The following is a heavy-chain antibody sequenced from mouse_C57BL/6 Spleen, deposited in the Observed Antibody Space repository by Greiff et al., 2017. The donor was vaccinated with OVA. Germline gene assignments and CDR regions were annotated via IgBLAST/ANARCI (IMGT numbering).Heavy chain of an antibody. J-gene: IGHJ1*03. CDR2: IHPNSGST. CDR1: GYTFTSYW. Sequence: QVQLKQSGAELVKPGASVKLSCKASGYTFTSYWMHWVKQRPGQGLEWIGMIHPNSGSTNYNEKFKSKATLTVDKSSSTAYMQLSSLTSEDSAVYYCARSSNWAWYFDVWGTGTTVTVSS. D-gene: IGHD4-1*01. V-gene: IGHV1-64*01. CDR3: ARSSNWAWYFDV.